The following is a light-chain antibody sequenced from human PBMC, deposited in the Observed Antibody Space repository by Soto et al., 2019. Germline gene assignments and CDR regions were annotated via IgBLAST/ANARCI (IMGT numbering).Light chain of an antibody. J-gene: IGKJ4*01. CDR2: DAS. CDR1: QGVGTK. Sequence: EIVMTQSPATLSVSPGERATLSCRASQGVGTKLAWYQQRPGQGPRLLIYDASSRATGIPARFSGSGSGTEFTLIISSLQSEDFAVYYWQHYYNWPPISFGGGTKVEIK. CDR3: QHYYNWPPIS. V-gene: IGKV3-15*01.